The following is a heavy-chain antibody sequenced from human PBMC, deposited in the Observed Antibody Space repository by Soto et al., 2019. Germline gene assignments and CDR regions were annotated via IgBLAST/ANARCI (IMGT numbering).Heavy chain of an antibody. V-gene: IGHV1-18*01. D-gene: IGHD6-13*01. CDR1: GYTFTSYG. CDR2: ISAYNGNT. J-gene: IGHJ4*02. CDR3: ASDWAAAGPFVY. Sequence: QVQLVQSGAEVKKPGASVKVCCKASGYTFTSYGISWVRQAPGQGLEWMGWISAYNGNTNCAQKLQGRVTMTTDTSTSTAYMERRSLRSDDTAVYYCASDWAAAGPFVYWGQGTLVTVSS.